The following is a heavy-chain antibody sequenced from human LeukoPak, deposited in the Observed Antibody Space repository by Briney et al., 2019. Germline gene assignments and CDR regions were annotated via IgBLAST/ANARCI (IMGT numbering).Heavy chain of an antibody. D-gene: IGHD3-22*01. CDR2: IYYSGST. CDR1: GGSISSYY. Sequence: SETLSLTCTVSGGSISSYYWSWIRQPPGKGLEWIGYIYYSGSTNYNPSLKSRVTISVDTSRTQFSLKLSSVTAADTAVYYCARAGDSSGFHYYYYGMDVWGQGTTVTVSS. V-gene: IGHV4-59*01. CDR3: ARAGDSSGFHYYYYGMDV. J-gene: IGHJ6*02.